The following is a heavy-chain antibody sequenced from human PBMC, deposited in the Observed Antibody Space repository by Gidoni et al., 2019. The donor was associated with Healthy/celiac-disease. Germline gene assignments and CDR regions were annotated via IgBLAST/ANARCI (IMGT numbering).Heavy chain of an antibody. D-gene: IGHD3-10*01. CDR1: GFTFSSYS. CDR3: ARGGRGYYYGMDV. CDR2: ISSSSSYI. J-gene: IGHJ6*02. Sequence: EVQLVESGGGLVKPGGSLRLSCAASGFTFSSYSMTGVRQAPGQGLGWVSCISSSSSYIYYADSVKGRFTISRDNAKNSLYLQMNSRTAEDTAVYYCARGGRGYYYGMDVWGQGTTVTVSS. V-gene: IGHV3-21*01.